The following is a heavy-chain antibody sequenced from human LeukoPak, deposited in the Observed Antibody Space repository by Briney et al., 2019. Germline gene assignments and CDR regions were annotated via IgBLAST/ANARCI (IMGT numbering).Heavy chain of an antibody. D-gene: IGHD2-2*01. CDR2: IYYSGST. CDR3: ARGVVVPAAMHYYYYYYMDV. Sequence: SETLSLTCTVSGGSISSYYWSWIRQPPGKGLEWIGYIYYSGSTNYNPSLKSRVTISVDTSKNQFSLKLSSVTAADTAVYYCARGVVVPAAMHYYYYYYMDVWGKGTTVTVSS. V-gene: IGHV4-59*01. CDR1: GGSISSYY. J-gene: IGHJ6*03.